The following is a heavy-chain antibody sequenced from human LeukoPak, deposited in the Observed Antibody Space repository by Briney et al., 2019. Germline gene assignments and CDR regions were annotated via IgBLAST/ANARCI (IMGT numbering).Heavy chain of an antibody. D-gene: IGHD6-13*01. CDR3: ARGRLIAAAGTGRSEYFQH. V-gene: IGHV1-2*02. CDR1: GYTFTGYY. CDR2: INPNSGGT. J-gene: IGHJ1*01. Sequence: ASVKVSCKASGYTFTGYYMHWVRQAPGQGLEWMGWINPNSGGTNYAQKFQGRVTMTRDTSISTAYMELSRLRSDDTAMYYCARGRLIAAAGTGRSEYFQHWGQGTLVTVSS.